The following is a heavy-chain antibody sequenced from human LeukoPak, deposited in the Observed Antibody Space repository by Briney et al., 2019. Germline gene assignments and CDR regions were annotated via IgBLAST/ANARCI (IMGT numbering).Heavy chain of an antibody. CDR2: ISYSGST. D-gene: IGHD3-10*01. CDR3: VRITQGTVDY. V-gene: IGHV4-59*01. Sequence: PSETLSLTCIVSGGSISSFYWGWIRQSPEKGLEWIGYISYSGSTNYTPSPKSRVTISVDTSKNQFSLKLSSMTAADTAIYYCVRITQGTVDYWGQGTLVTVSS. CDR1: GGSISSFY. J-gene: IGHJ4*02.